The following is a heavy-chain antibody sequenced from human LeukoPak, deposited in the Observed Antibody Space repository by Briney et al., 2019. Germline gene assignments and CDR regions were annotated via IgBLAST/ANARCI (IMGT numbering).Heavy chain of an antibody. CDR3: ARGATTRTFDY. J-gene: IGHJ4*02. V-gene: IGHV3-30-3*01. CDR1: GFTFSSYA. D-gene: IGHD1-26*01. CDR2: ISYDGSNK. Sequence: GGSPRLSCAASGFTFSSYAMHWVRQAPGKGLEWVAVISYDGSNKYYADSVKGRFTISRDNSKNTLYLQMNSLRAEDTAVYYCARGATTRTFDYWGQGTLVTVSS.